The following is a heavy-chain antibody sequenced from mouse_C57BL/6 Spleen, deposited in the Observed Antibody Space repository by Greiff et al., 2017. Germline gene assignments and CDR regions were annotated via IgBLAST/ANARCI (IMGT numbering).Heavy chain of an antibody. CDR2: ISNGGGST. V-gene: IGHV5-12*01. CDR1: GFTFSDYY. J-gene: IGHJ1*03. Sequence: EVQVVESGGGLVQPGGSLKLSCAASGFTFSDYYMYWVRQTPEKRLEWVAYISNGGGSTYYPDTVKGRFTISRDNAKNTLYLQMSRLKSEDTAMYYCARHGYGYFDVWGTGTTVTVSS. CDR3: ARHGYGYFDV.